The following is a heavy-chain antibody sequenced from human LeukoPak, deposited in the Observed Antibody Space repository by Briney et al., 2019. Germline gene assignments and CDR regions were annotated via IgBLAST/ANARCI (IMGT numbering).Heavy chain of an antibody. CDR3: AKGSRGYTNYYFDY. J-gene: IGHJ4*02. V-gene: IGHV3-23*01. D-gene: IGHD2-2*02. CDR1: GFSFSGYA. Sequence: QPGGSLRLSCASSGFSFSGYAMIWVRQAPGKGLELVSTISGSGASTFYADSVRGRFITSKDIASNTVYLQMNSLRAEDTAVYYCAKGSRGYTNYYFDYWGQGTLVTVSS. CDR2: ISGSGAST.